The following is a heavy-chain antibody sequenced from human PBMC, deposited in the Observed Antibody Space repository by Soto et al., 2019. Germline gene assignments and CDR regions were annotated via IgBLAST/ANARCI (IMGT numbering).Heavy chain of an antibody. V-gene: IGHV4-31*03. CDR3: AREYYDILTGYPDAFDI. J-gene: IGHJ3*02. CDR1: GGSISSGGYY. Sequence: PSETLSLTCTVSGGSISSGGYYWSWIRQHPGKGLEWIGYIYYSGSTYYNPSLKSRVTISVDMSKNQFSLKLSSVTAADTAVYYCAREYYDILTGYPDAFDIWGQGTMVTVSS. D-gene: IGHD3-9*01. CDR2: IYYSGST.